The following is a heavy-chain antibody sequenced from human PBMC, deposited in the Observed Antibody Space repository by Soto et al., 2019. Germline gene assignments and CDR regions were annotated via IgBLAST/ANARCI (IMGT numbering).Heavy chain of an antibody. D-gene: IGHD5-12*01. CDR2: IYYNGST. CDR1: GGSINSSSSYY. CDR3: ARERDGYNPPIDY. J-gene: IGHJ4*02. V-gene: IGHV4-39*02. Sequence: SETLSLTCTVSGGSINSSSSYYWGWIRQPPGKGLEWIGSIYYNGSTYYNPSLKSRVTISADTSKNQFSLKLSSMTAADTAVYYCARERDGYNPPIDYWGQGTLVTVSS.